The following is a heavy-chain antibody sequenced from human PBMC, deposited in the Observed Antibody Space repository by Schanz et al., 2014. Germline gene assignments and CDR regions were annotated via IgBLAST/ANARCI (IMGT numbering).Heavy chain of an antibody. CDR3: ARDGHSSIWDSYYFYGLDV. D-gene: IGHD6-13*01. CDR1: GYTFTDYH. Sequence: QVQLVQSGAEVKKPGASVKVSCKSSGYTFTDYHIHWVRQAPGQGLEYMGRINPNSGGTNFAQKLQGRVTMTRDTSISTVYMELSRLTSDDTALYYCARDGHSSIWDSYYFYGLDVWGQGTTVTVSS. CDR2: INPNSGGT. V-gene: IGHV1-2*06. J-gene: IGHJ6*02.